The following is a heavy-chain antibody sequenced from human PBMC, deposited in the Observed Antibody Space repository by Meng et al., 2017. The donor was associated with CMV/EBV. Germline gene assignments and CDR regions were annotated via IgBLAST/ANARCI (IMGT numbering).Heavy chain of an antibody. CDR3: ARVPLTIRDWFDP. D-gene: IGHD3-3*01. V-gene: IGHV3-21*01. CDR1: GFTFGSYS. CDR2: ISSSSSYI. Sequence: GESLKISCAASGFTFGSYSMNWVRQAPGKGLEWVSSISSSSSYIYYADSVKGRFTISRDNAKNSLYLQMNSLRAEDTAVYYCARVPLTIRDWFDPWGQGTLVTVSS. J-gene: IGHJ5*02.